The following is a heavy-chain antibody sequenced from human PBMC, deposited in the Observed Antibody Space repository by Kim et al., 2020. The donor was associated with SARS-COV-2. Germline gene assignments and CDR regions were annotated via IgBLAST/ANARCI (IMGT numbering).Heavy chain of an antibody. CDR2: GSTI. CDR3: GPYGYIRD. Sequence: GSTIYDADSVKGRFTTSKDNVKNSLYLQMTSLSAEDAAVYYCGPYGYIRDWGQGTLVTVSS. J-gene: IGHJ4*02. V-gene: IGHV3-48*03. D-gene: IGHD5-18*01.